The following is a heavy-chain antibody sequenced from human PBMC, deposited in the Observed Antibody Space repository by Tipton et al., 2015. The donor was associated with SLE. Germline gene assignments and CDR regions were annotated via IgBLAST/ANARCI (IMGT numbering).Heavy chain of an antibody. V-gene: IGHV4-39*07. CDR1: GGSITSSSYY. CDR3: AKLPRLPFGFSSSWYRDY. Sequence: TLSLTCAVYGGSITSSSYYWAWIRQSPGEGVEWIGEIYYRGSTNYNPSLESRVTISVDTSKNQFSLKLTSVTAADTAVFYCAKLPRLPFGFSSSWYRDYWGQGTLVTVSS. CDR2: IYYRGST. J-gene: IGHJ4*02. D-gene: IGHD6-13*01.